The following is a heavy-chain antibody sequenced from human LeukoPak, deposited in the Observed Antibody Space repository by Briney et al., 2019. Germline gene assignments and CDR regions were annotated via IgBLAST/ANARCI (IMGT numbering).Heavy chain of an antibody. CDR1: GGSISSYY. V-gene: IGHV4-4*07. CDR3: ARDDYYDSSGYYYFDY. D-gene: IGHD3-22*01. J-gene: IGHJ4*02. Sequence: SETLSLTCTVSGGSISSYYWSWIRQPAGKGLEWIGRIYTSGSTNYSPSLKSRVTMSVDTSKNQFSLKLSSVTAADTAVYYCARDDYYDSSGYYYFDYWGQGTLVTVSS. CDR2: IYTSGST.